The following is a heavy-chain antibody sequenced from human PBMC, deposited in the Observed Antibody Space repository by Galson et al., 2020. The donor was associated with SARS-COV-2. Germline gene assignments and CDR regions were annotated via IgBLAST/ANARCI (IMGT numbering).Heavy chain of an antibody. J-gene: IGHJ3*02. Sequence: SETLSLTCAVSGTSLTSGSSSWNWIRQPPGKGLDWLAYISHRGGTYYNPSLKSRVTISGDRSKNQFSLRLSSVTAADTAVYYCARLHYGEYAPEAFDIWGPGTRVTVAS. CDR1: GTSLTSGSSS. CDR3: ARLHYGEYAPEAFDI. CDR2: ISHRGGT. D-gene: IGHD4-17*01. V-gene: IGHV4-30-2*01.